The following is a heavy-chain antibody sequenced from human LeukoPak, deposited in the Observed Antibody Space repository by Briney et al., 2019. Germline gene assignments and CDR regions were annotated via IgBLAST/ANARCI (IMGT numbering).Heavy chain of an antibody. V-gene: IGHV3-23*01. J-gene: IGHJ4*02. CDR1: GFTFSNAW. D-gene: IGHD6-19*01. Sequence: GGSLRLSCAASGFTFSNAWMSWVRQAPGKGLEWVSAISGSGVNTYYADSVKGRFSISRDNAKNALYLQMNSLRVEDTAVYYCAKGPLIEVAGTTWDYWGQGTLVTVSS. CDR2: ISGSGVNT. CDR3: AKGPLIEVAGTTWDY.